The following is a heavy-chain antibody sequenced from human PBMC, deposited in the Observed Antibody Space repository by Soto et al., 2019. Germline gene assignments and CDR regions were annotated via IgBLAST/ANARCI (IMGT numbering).Heavy chain of an antibody. CDR1: GGSISSYY. Sequence: QVQLQESGPGLVKPSETLSLTCTVSGGSISSYYWSWIRQPPGKGLEWIASVYYSGSTNYNPSLKSXXPXSXXTPKNQFSLKMSSVTAADTAVYYCASSSGWYYFDYWGQGTLVIVSS. D-gene: IGHD6-19*01. V-gene: IGHV4-59*01. J-gene: IGHJ4*02. CDR2: VYYSGST. CDR3: ASSSGWYYFDY.